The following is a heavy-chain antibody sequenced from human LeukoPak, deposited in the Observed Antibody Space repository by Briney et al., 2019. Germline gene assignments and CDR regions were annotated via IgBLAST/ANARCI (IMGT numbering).Heavy chain of an antibody. CDR3: ARWDIRGTAHQLDY. D-gene: IGHD1-7*01. J-gene: IGHJ4*02. CDR2: INQDGSAK. Sequence: GGCLRLSCAASGFTLSGHWMTWVRQAPGKGLEWVANINQDGSAKYYVDSVKGRFTISRDNAKNSMYLQMNSLRAEDTAVYYCARWDIRGTAHQLDYWGQGTLVTVSS. V-gene: IGHV3-7*01. CDR1: GFTLSGHW.